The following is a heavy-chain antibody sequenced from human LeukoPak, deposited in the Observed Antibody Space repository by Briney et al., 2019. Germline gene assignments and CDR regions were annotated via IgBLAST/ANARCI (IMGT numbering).Heavy chain of an antibody. CDR1: GFTFSRYA. D-gene: IGHD3-3*01. CDR2: ISYDGSDK. Sequence: GRTLRLSCAASGFTFSRYAMHGVRQAPGKGLECVAIISYDGSDKYYADSVKGRFTISRDDSKNTLYLQMKSLRPEDTALYFCARETDFWSGYYPPDYWGQGTLVTVSS. J-gene: IGHJ4*02. CDR3: ARETDFWSGYYPPDY. V-gene: IGHV3-30*01.